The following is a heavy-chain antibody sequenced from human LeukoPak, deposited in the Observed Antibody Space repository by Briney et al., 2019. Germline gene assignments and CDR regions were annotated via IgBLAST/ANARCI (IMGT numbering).Heavy chain of an antibody. CDR3: AKAGLPGFDY. D-gene: IGHD7-27*01. V-gene: IGHV3-9*03. J-gene: IGHJ4*02. CDR2: ISWNSGVI. Sequence: GGSLRLSCAASGFTFDDYAMHWVRQAPGKGLEWVSGISWNSGVIGYADSVKGRVTISRDNAKNSLYLQMNSLRAEDMAFYYCAKAGLPGFDYWGQGTLVTVSS. CDR1: GFTFDDYA.